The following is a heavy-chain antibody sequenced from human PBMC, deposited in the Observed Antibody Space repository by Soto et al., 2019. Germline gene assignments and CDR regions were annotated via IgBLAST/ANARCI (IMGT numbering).Heavy chain of an antibody. D-gene: IGHD2-2*02. CDR2: IKQDGSEK. CDR3: ASIIVVVPAAIFYFDY. Sequence: GGSLRLSCAASGFTFSSYWMSWVRQAPGKGLEWVANIKQDGSEKYYVDSVKGRFTISRDNAKNSLYLQMNSLRAEDTAVYYCASIIVVVPAAIFYFDYWGQGTLVTVSS. CDR1: GFTFSSYW. V-gene: IGHV3-7*01. J-gene: IGHJ4*02.